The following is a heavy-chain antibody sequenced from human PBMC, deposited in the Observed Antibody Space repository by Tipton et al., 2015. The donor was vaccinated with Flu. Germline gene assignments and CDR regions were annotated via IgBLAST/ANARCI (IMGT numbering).Heavy chain of an antibody. CDR2: ISYDGSNK. Sequence: SLRLSCAASGFTFSSYGMHWVRQAPGKGLEWVAVISYDGSNKYYADSVKGRFTISRDISKNTLHLQMNSLRADDTALYYCAKSMTTTQRGYFDSWGQGTLVTVSS. CDR3: AKSMTTTQRGYFDS. D-gene: IGHD4-11*01. J-gene: IGHJ4*02. CDR1: GFTFSSYG. V-gene: IGHV3-30*18.